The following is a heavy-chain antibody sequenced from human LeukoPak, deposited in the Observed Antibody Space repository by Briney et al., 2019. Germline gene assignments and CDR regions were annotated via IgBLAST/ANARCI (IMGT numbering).Heavy chain of an antibody. CDR2: ISGSGGST. D-gene: IGHD3-10*01. J-gene: IGHJ6*02. V-gene: IGHV3-23*01. Sequence: GGSLRLSCAASGFTFSSYAMRWVRQAPGKGLEWVSAISGSGGSTYYADSVKGRFTISRDNSKNTLYLQMNSLRAEDTAVYYCAKDLAMVRALDVWGQGTTVTVSS. CDR3: AKDLAMVRALDV. CDR1: GFTFSSYA.